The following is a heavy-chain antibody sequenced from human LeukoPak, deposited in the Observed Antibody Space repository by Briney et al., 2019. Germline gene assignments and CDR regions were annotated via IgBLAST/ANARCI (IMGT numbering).Heavy chain of an antibody. V-gene: IGHV4-39*07. CDR3: VRDHYYDSSGYTFRH. J-gene: IGHJ1*01. CDR2: IYYSGST. Sequence: PSETLSLTCTVSGGSISSSNYYWGWIRQPPGKGLEWIGSIYYSGSTYYNPSLKSRVTISVDTSKNQFSLNLSSVTAADTAVYYCVRDHYYDSSGYTFRHWGQGTLVTVSS. D-gene: IGHD3-22*01. CDR1: GGSISSSNYY.